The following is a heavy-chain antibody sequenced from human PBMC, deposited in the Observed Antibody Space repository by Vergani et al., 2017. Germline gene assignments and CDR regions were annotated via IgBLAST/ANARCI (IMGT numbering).Heavy chain of an antibody. CDR3: ARMVGGYCTNGVCSNPGNFDY. Sequence: EVQLVESGGGLVQPGGSLRLSCAASGFTFSSYWMHWVRQAPGKGLVWVSRINSDGSSTSYADSVKGRFTISRDKAKNTLYLQMNSLRAEDTAVYYCARMVGGYCTNGVCSNPGNFDYWGQGTLVTVSS. CDR2: INSDGSST. D-gene: IGHD2-8*01. CDR1: GFTFSSYW. J-gene: IGHJ4*02. V-gene: IGHV3-74*01.